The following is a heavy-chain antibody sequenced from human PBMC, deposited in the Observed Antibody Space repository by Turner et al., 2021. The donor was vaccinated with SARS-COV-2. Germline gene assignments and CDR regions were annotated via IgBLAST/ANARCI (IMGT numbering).Heavy chain of an antibody. J-gene: IGHJ3*02. D-gene: IGHD3-22*01. CDR2: ISSSSSYI. CDR3: ARWDNYYDSSGYYPDAFDI. CDR1: GVTFSSYS. Sequence: EVQLVESGGGLVKPGGSLRLSGAASGVTFSSYSMNWVRQAPGKGLEWVSSISSSSSYIYYADSVKGRFTISRDNAKNSLYLQMNSLRAEDTAVYYCARWDNYYDSSGYYPDAFDIWGQGTMVTVSS. V-gene: IGHV3-21*01.